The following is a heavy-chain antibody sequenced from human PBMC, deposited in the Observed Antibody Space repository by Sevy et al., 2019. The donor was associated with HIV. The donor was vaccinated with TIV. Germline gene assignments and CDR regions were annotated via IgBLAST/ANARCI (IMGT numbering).Heavy chain of an antibody. CDR1: GGSIRSYD. V-gene: IGHV4-4*07. Sequence: SETLSLTCAVSGGSIRSYDWSWIRQPAGKGLEWFGRTNSGGNTNYNPSLKSRVTMSVDTSKNQFSLELRSVTAADTAVYYCARDKGGSTWFLLDPWGQGRLVTVSS. J-gene: IGHJ5*02. D-gene: IGHD6-13*01. CDR2: TNSGGNT. CDR3: ARDKGGSTWFLLDP.